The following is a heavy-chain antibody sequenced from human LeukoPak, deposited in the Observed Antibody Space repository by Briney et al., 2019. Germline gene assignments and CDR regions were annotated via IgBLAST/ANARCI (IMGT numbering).Heavy chain of an antibody. J-gene: IGHJ4*02. V-gene: IGHV4-34*01. D-gene: IGHD6-13*01. CDR1: GGSFSGYY. CDR2: INHSGST. Sequence: PSETLSLTCAVYGGSFSGYYWSWIRQPPGKGLEWIGEINHSGSTNYNPSLKSRVTISVDTSKNQFSLKLSSVTAADTAMYYCARGSDGGRSGIATNYFDYWGQGTLVTVSS. CDR3: ARGSDGGRSGIATNYFDY.